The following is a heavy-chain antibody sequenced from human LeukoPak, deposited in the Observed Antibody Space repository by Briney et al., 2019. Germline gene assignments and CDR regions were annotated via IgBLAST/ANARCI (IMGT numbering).Heavy chain of an antibody. CDR3: ARSVGYCSSTSCYVPYYYYGMDV. CDR2: INTNTGNP. D-gene: IGHD2-2*01. Sequence: ASVKVSCKASGYTFTSYAMNWVRQAPGQGLEWMGWINTNTGNPTYAQGFTGRFVFSLDTSVSTAYLQISSLKAGDTAVYYCARSVGYCSSTSCYVPYYYYGMDVWGQGTTVTVSS. CDR1: GYTFTSYA. V-gene: IGHV7-4-1*02. J-gene: IGHJ6*02.